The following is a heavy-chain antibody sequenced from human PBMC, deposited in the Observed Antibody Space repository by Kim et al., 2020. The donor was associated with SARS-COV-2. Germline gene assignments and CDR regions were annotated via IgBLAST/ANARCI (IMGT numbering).Heavy chain of an antibody. CDR3: ARASGSGSYSNWFDP. Sequence: TFQGRVTITADKSTSTAYMELSSLRSEDTAVYYCARASGSGSYSNWFDPWGQGTLVTVSS. D-gene: IGHD3-10*01. V-gene: IGHV1-69*04. J-gene: IGHJ5*02.